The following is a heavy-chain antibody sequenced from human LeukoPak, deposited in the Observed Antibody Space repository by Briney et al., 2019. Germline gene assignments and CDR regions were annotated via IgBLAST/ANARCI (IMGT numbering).Heavy chain of an antibody. CDR1: GGSISSHY. J-gene: IGHJ6*03. Sequence: PSETLSLTCTVSGGSISSHYWSWIRQPPGKGLEWIGYIYHSGSTNYNPSLKSRVTISVDTSKNQFSLKLSSVTAADTAVYYCARIRFSENYYYYMDVWGKGTTVTVSS. CDR3: ARIRFSENYYYYMDV. D-gene: IGHD3-3*01. CDR2: IYHSGST. V-gene: IGHV4-59*11.